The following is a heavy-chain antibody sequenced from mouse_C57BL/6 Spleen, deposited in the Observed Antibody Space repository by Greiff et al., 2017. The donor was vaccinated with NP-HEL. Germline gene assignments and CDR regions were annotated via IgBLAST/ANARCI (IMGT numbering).Heavy chain of an antibody. J-gene: IGHJ2*01. D-gene: IGHD2-1*01. CDR2: ISDGGSYT. V-gene: IGHV5-4*01. CDR1: GFTFSSYA. Sequence: EVNVVESGGGLVKPGGSLKLSCAASGFTFSSYAMSWVRQTPEKRLEWVATISDGGSYTYYPDNVKGRFTISRDNAKNNLYLQMSHLKSEDTAMYYCARESYGNLFDYWGQGTTLTVSS. CDR3: ARESYGNLFDY.